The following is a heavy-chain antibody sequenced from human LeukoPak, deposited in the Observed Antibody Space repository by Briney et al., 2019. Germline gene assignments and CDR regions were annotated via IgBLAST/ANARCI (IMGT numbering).Heavy chain of an antibody. CDR2: IRYDGSYK. CDR1: GFTFSSYV. CDR3: ARNSVMVSLNYYYYYMDV. J-gene: IGHJ6*03. D-gene: IGHD5-18*01. Sequence: GGSLRLSCAASGFTFSSYVMHWVRQAPGKGLEWVAFIRYDGSYKYYADSVKGRFTISRDNSKNTLYLQMNSLRAEDTAVYYCARNSVMVSLNYYYYYMDVWGKGTTVTISS. V-gene: IGHV3-30*02.